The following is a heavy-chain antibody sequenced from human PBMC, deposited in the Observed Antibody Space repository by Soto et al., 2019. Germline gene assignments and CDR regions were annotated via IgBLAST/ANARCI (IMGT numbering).Heavy chain of an antibody. Sequence: EVQLVESGGGLVQPGRSLRLSCAASGFTFDDYAMHWVRQAPGKGLEWVSGISWNSGSIGYADSVKGRFTISRDNAKNSLYLQMNSLRAEDKALYDCANDRGLVLSFYFDYWGQGTLVTVSS. CDR1: GFTFDDYA. V-gene: IGHV3-9*01. J-gene: IGHJ4*02. CDR3: ANDRGLVLSFYFDY. D-gene: IGHD6-19*01. CDR2: ISWNSGSI.